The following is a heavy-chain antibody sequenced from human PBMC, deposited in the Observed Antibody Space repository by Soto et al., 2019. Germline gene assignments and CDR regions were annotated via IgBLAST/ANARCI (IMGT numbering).Heavy chain of an antibody. CDR2: INHSGST. CDR3: ARGLSGAEYFQH. J-gene: IGHJ1*01. V-gene: IGHV4-34*01. CDR1: GGSFSGYY. Sequence: SETLSLTCAVYGGSFSGYYWSWIRQPPGKGLEWIGEINHSGSTNYNPSLKSRVTISVDTSKNQFSLKLSSVTAADTAVYYCARGLSGAEYFQHWGQGTLVTVSS.